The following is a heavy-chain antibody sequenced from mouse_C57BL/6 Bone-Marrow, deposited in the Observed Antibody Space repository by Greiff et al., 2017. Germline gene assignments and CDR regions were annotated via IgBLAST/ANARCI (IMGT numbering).Heavy chain of an antibody. CDR1: GFSLSTFGMG. Sequence: QVTLKESGPGILQPSQTLSLTCSFSGFSLSTFGMGVGWIRQPSGKGREWLAHIWWDDDKYYNPALKSRLTISKDTSKNQVFLKLANVDTADTATYYCARRRCRDVGFASWGQGTLVTVSA. D-gene: IGHD3-3*01. CDR3: ARRRCRDVGFAS. J-gene: IGHJ3*01. CDR2: IWWDDDK. V-gene: IGHV8-8*01.